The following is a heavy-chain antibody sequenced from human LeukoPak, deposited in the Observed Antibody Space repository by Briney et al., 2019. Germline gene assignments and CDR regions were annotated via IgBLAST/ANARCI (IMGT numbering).Heavy chain of an antibody. Sequence: SETLSLTCTVSGGSVSSGSYYWSWIRQPPGKGLEWIGYIYYSGSTNYNPSLKSRVTISVDTSKNQFSLKLSSVTAADTAVYYCAREPYGSGSYYFDHWGQGTLVTVSS. J-gene: IGHJ4*02. CDR1: GGSVSSGSYY. V-gene: IGHV4-61*01. CDR3: AREPYGSGSYYFDH. CDR2: IYYSGST. D-gene: IGHD3-10*01.